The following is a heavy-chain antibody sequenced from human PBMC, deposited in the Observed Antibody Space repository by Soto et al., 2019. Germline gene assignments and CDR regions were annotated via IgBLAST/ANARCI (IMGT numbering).Heavy chain of an antibody. CDR3: ASGPHGGWPIPGY. CDR2: INHSGST. D-gene: IGHD6-19*01. J-gene: IGHJ4*02. V-gene: IGHV4-34*01. Sequence: QVQVQQWGAGLLKPSETLSLTCAVYGGSFSGYYWTWIRQPPGKGLEWIGEINHSGSTNYNPSLKSRVTRSVDMSQNPTARKPSSVTAADTAVYYCASGPHGGWPIPGYWCQGTLVTVSS. CDR1: GGSFSGYY.